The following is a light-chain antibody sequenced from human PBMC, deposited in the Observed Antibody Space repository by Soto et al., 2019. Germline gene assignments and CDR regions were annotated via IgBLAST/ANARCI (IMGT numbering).Light chain of an antibody. Sequence: EIVLTQSPGTLSLSPGERATLSCRASHSVSRTYLAWYQQKPGQAPTLLIYDASNRATGIPDRFSGGGSGTDFTLTISRLEPEDFAVYYCQQFASYPLTFGGGTKGDIK. J-gene: IGKJ4*01. CDR2: DAS. CDR1: HSVSRTY. CDR3: QQFASYPLT. V-gene: IGKV3-20*01.